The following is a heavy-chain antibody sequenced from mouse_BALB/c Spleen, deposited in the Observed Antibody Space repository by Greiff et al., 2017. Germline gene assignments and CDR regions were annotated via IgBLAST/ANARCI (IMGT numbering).Heavy chain of an antibody. CDR1: GYTFTDYA. D-gene: IGHD1-2*01. Sequence: QDQLQQSGAELVRPGVSVKISCKGSGYTFTDYAMHWVKQSHAKSLEWIGVISTYYGDASYNQKFKGKATMTVDKSSSTAYMELARLTSEDSAIYYCARNGYYAMDYWGQGTSVTVSS. V-gene: IGHV1S137*01. CDR2: ISTYYGDA. J-gene: IGHJ4*01. CDR3: ARNGYYAMDY.